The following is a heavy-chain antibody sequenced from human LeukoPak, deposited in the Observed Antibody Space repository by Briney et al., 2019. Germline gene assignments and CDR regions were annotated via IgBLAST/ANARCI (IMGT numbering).Heavy chain of an antibody. CDR2: IYYSGST. D-gene: IGHD5-18*01. CDR1: GDSISSSTYY. Sequence: SETLSLTCTVSGDSISSSTYYWGWIRQSPGKGLEWIGYIYYSGSTNYNPSLKSRVTISVDTSKNQFSLKLTSVTAADTAVYYCARTTEGGYTYGYFYYYYMDVWGKGTTVTISS. J-gene: IGHJ6*03. CDR3: ARTTEGGYTYGYFYYYYMDV. V-gene: IGHV4-61*05.